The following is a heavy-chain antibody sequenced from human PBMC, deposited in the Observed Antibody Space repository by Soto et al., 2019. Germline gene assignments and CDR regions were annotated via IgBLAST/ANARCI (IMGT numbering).Heavy chain of an antibody. CDR3: ARKAWTRLDY. V-gene: IGHV4-4*02. D-gene: IGHD1-1*01. CDR2: VFHSGSA. J-gene: IGHJ4*02. CDR1: GGSLSTPVW. Sequence: QLQLQESGPGLVKPSGTLSLTCGVSGGSLSTPVWWSWVRLPPGKGLEWIGEVFHSGSANYNPSLQSRVTTSLDKSTTQFSLRLSSVTAADTAVYYCARKAWTRLDYWGQGALVTVSS.